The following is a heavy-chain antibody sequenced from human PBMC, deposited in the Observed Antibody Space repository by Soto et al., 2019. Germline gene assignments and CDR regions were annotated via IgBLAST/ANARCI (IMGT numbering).Heavy chain of an antibody. CDR2: IYFRGGT. D-gene: IGHD2-2*01. CDR3: ARDRRFCTTSNCYGLYYFDY. J-gene: IGHJ4*02. V-gene: IGHV4-31*03. Sequence: SETLSLTCTVSGDSISSDYYYWTWIRQHPGKGLEWIGYIYFRGGTSYNPSLRSRLNMSVDTSKNQFSLTLTSVTAADTAVYYCARDRRFCTTSNCYGLYYFDYWGQGALVTVSS. CDR1: GDSISSDYYY.